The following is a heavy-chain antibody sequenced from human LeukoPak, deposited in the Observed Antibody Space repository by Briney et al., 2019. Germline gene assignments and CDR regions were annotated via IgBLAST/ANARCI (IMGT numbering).Heavy chain of an antibody. CDR3: AKDGFDASIRLFDL. CDR2: IRYDGSNK. D-gene: IGHD5-12*01. J-gene: IGHJ2*01. Sequence: GGSLRLSCAASGFTFSSYGMHWVRQAPGKGLEWVAFIRYDGSNKYYADSGKGRFTISRDNSKTTLYLQMNSLRAEDTAVYYCAKDGFDASIRLFDLSGRGTLVTVSS. CDR1: GFTFSSYG. V-gene: IGHV3-30*02.